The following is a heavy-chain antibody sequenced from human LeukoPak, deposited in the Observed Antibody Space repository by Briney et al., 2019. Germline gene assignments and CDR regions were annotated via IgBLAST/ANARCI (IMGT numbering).Heavy chain of an antibody. CDR2: ISGSGGST. J-gene: IGHJ4*02. CDR3: AKGKDYYLDY. CDR1: GFTFSSYG. Sequence: GGTLRLSCAASGFTFSSYGMSWVRQAPGKGLEWVSAISGSGGSTYYADSVKGRFTISRDNSKNTLYVQMNGLRAEDTAVYYCAKGKDYYLDYWGQGTLVTVSS. V-gene: IGHV3-23*01. D-gene: IGHD3-10*01.